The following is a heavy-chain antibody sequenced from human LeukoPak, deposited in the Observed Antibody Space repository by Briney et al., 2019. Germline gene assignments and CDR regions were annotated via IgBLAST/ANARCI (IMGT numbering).Heavy chain of an antibody. D-gene: IGHD3-10*01. CDR1: GGTFSSYA. J-gene: IGHJ4*02. V-gene: IGHV1-69*06. CDR3: ARGRSMVREYQFDY. CDR2: IIPIFGTA. Sequence: GSSVKVSCKASGGTFSSYAISWVRQAPGQGLEWMGGIIPIFGTANYAQKFQGRVTITADKSTGTAYMELSSLRSEDTAVYYCARGRSMVREYQFDYWGQGTLVTVSS.